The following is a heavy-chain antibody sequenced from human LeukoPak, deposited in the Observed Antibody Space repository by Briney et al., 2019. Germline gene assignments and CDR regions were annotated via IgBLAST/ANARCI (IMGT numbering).Heavy chain of an antibody. J-gene: IGHJ6*02. CDR2: IFTNAHIT. CDR3: VKAPSDGRDV. Sequence: GGSLRLSCSASGFTFSNYPMHWVRQAPGKGLEYVSTIFTNAHITAYAASVKGRFTTSRDNSMDTVYLQMSSLTHEDTAVYYCVKAPSDGRDVWGQGATVIVSS. V-gene: IGHV3-64D*08. CDR1: GFTFSNYP.